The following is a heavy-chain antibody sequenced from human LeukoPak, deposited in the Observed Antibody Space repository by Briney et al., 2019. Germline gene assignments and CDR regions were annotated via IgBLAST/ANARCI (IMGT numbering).Heavy chain of an antibody. CDR2: ISYDGSNK. J-gene: IGHJ4*02. D-gene: IGHD3-10*01. Sequence: GGPLRLSCGASGFTFSRYGMLQVLQAPVQGQAGEAVISYDGSNKYYAVSVKGRFTISRDNSKNTLYLQMNSLRAEDTAVYYCAKAERITMVRGVVRPDYWGQGTLVTVSS. V-gene: IGHV3-30*18. CDR1: GFTFSRYG. CDR3: AKAERITMVRGVVRPDY.